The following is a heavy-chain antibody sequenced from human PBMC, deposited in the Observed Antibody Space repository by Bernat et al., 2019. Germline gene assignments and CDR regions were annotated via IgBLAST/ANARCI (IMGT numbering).Heavy chain of an antibody. J-gene: IGHJ4*02. Sequence: EVQLVESGGGLVKPGGSLRLSCAASGFTFSSYNMNWVRQAPGKGLEWVSYISSSGSTIYYADSVKGRFTISRDNAKNSLYLQMNSLRAEDTAVYYCARNLAAAGPAGFDYWGQGTLVTVSS. CDR2: ISSSGSTI. CDR3: ARNLAAAGPAGFDY. V-gene: IGHV3-21*05. D-gene: IGHD6-13*01. CDR1: GFTFSSYN.